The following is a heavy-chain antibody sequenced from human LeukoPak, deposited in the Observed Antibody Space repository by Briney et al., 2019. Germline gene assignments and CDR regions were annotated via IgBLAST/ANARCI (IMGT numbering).Heavy chain of an antibody. CDR2: IIPIFGTA. J-gene: IGHJ6*02. Sequence: GASVKVSCKASGGTFSSYAISWVRQAPGQGLEWMGGIIPIFGTANYAQKFQGRVTITADESTSTAYMELSSLRSEDTAVYYCARGREGAGSYGMDVWGQGTTVTDSS. D-gene: IGHD1-26*01. CDR3: ARGREGAGSYGMDV. CDR1: GGTFSSYA. V-gene: IGHV1-69*13.